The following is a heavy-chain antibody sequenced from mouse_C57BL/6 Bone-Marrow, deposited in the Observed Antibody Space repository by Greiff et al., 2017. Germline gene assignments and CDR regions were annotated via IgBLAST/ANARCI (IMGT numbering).Heavy chain of an antibody. Sequence: VQLKQSGPELVKPGASVKIPCKASGYTFTDYNMDWVKQSHGKSLEWIGDINPNNGGTIYNQKFKGKATLTVDKSSSTAYMQLSSLTSEDSAVYYCARYGWYFDVWGTGTTVTVSS. CDR3: ARYGWYFDV. CDR2: INPNNGGT. D-gene: IGHD1-1*02. CDR1: GYTFTDYN. V-gene: IGHV1-18*01. J-gene: IGHJ1*03.